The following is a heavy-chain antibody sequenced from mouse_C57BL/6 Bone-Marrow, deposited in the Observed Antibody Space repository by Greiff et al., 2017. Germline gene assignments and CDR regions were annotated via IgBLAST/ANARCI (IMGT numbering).Heavy chain of an antibody. J-gene: IGHJ4*01. CDR3: AREEEFYGKVYYAMDY. V-gene: IGHV1-9*01. D-gene: IGHD2-1*01. CDR1: GYTFTGYW. CDR2: ILPGSGST. Sequence: VQLQQSGAELMKPGASVKLSCKATGYTFTGYWIEWAKQRPGHGLEWIGEILPGSGSTNYNEKFKGKATFTADTSSNTAYMQLSSLTTEDSAIYYCAREEEFYGKVYYAMDYWGQGTSVTVSS.